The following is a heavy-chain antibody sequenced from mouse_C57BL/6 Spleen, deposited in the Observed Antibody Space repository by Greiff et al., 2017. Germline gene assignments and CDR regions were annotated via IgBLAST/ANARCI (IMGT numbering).Heavy chain of an antibody. J-gene: IGHJ2*01. Sequence: VQLQQSGAELMKPGASVKLSCKATGYTFTGYWIEWVKQRPGHGLEWIGEILPGSGSTTYNEKFKGKATFTADTSSNPAYMQHSSLTTEESAIYYCARRGTYGRSTYFDYWGQGTTLTVSA. D-gene: IGHD1-1*01. CDR1: GYTFTGYW. CDR2: ILPGSGST. CDR3: ARRGTYGRSTYFDY. V-gene: IGHV1-9*01.